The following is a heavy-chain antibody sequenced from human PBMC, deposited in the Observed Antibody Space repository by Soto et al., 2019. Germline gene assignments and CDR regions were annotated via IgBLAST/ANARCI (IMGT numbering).Heavy chain of an antibody. V-gene: IGHV3-23*01. CDR1: GFTFSSYA. D-gene: IGHD5-12*01. CDR3: AKDLEWLPFYFDS. CDR2: ITGSGGST. J-gene: IGHJ4*02. Sequence: EVQLLESGGGLVQPGGSLRLSCAASGFTFSSYAMSWVRQAPGKGLEWVSAITGSGGSTYSADSVKGRFTISRDNSKNTRYMQMSSLRAEDTAVYYCAKDLEWLPFYFDSWGQGTLVTVSS.